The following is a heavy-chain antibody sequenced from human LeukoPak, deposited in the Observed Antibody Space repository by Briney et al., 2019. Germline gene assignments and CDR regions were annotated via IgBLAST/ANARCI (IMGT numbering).Heavy chain of an antibody. D-gene: IGHD6-13*01. CDR1: GFTFSSYS. CDR2: ISSSSSYI. V-gene: IGHV3-21*01. J-gene: IGHJ6*02. Sequence: GGSLRLSCAASGFTFSSYSMNWVRQAPGKGLEWVSSISSSSSYIYYADSVKGRFTISRDNAKNSLYLQMNSLRAEDTAVYYCARDPQYSSSWYVGYGMDVWGQGATVTVSS. CDR3: ARDPQYSSSWYVGYGMDV.